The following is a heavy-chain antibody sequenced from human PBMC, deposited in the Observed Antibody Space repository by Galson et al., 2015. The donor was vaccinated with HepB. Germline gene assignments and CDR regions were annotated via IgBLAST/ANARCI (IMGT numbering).Heavy chain of an antibody. CDR3: WGGAYVEDY. Sequence: SLRLSCAASGFTVSSNYMSWVRQAPGKGLECVSIIYSAGSTFHADSVKGRFTISRDSSKNTLYLQMNSLRVEDTAVYYCWGGAYVEDYWGQGTLVTVSS. CDR1: GFTVSSNY. V-gene: IGHV3-53*01. J-gene: IGHJ4*02. D-gene: IGHD5-12*01. CDR2: IYSAGST.